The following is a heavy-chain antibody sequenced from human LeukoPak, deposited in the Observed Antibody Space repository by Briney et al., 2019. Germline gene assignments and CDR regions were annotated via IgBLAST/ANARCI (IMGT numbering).Heavy chain of an antibody. Sequence: SETLSLTCAVYGGSFSGYYWSWIRQPPGKGLEWIGEINHSGSTNYNASLKSRVTISADTSKNQFSLKLSSVTAADTAVYYCARERWDPIWGQGTMVTVSS. V-gene: IGHV4-34*01. J-gene: IGHJ3*01. CDR1: GGSFSGYY. CDR2: INHSGST. CDR3: ARERWDPI. D-gene: IGHD1-26*01.